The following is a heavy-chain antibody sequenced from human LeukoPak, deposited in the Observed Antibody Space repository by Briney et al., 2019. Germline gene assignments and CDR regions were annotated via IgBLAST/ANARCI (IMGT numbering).Heavy chain of an antibody. J-gene: IGHJ4*02. V-gene: IGHV3-74*01. Sequence: TGGSLRLSCAASGFTFSDTWMHWVRQAPGEGLVWVSRIRSDGSDTRYAESVKGRFTISRDNAENTLYLQMNSLRVEDTAVYYCVRGADTGYSSDSWGQGTLVTVSS. CDR2: IRSDGSDT. CDR3: VRGADTGYSSDS. CDR1: GFTFSDTW. D-gene: IGHD3-9*01.